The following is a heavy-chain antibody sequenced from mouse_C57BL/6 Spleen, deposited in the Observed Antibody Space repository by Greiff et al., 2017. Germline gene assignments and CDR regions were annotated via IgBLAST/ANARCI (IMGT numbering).Heavy chain of an antibody. D-gene: IGHD4-1*01. CDR2: IHPNSGST. V-gene: IGHV1-64*01. CDR1: GYTFTSYW. CDR3: AREANGDVMDY. J-gene: IGHJ4*01. Sequence: QVQLQQPGAELVKPGASVTLSCKASGYTFTSYWMHWVKQRPGQGLEWIGMIHPNSGSTNYNEKFKSKATLTVDKSSSTAYMQLSSLTSEDSAVYYCAREANGDVMDYWGQGTSVTVSS.